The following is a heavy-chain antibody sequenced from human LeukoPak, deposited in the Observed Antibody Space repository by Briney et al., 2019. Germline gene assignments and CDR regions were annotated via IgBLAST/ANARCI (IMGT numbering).Heavy chain of an antibody. Sequence: ASVKVSCKASGYTFTGYYMHWVRQAPGQGLEWMGWINPNSGGTSYAQKFQGRVTMTRDTSISTAYMELSRLRSDDTAVYYCARVRGYVWGSYRYTSLFDYWGQGTLVTVSS. V-gene: IGHV1-2*02. CDR2: INPNSGGT. J-gene: IGHJ4*02. CDR1: GYTFTGYY. D-gene: IGHD3-16*02. CDR3: ARVRGYVWGSYRYTSLFDY.